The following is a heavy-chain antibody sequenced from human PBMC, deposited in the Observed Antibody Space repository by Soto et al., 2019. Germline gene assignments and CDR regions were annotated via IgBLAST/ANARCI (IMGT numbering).Heavy chain of an antibody. CDR2: IKANGGAT. V-gene: IGHV1-2*02. J-gene: IGHJ4*02. Sequence: QVQLVQSGADLKKPGASVTVSCKASGYTFTGHDLHWVRQAPGQGLEWMGWIKANGGATKYARKFQGRVTMTRDTSTTTAYLELNSLRSDDTAVYFCARVGSYSDGSSYPYWGQGTLVTVSA. CDR3: ARVGSYSDGSSYPY. CDR1: GYTFTGHD. D-gene: IGHD6-6*01.